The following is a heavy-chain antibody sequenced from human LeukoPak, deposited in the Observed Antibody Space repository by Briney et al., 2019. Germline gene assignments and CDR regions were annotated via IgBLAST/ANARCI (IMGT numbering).Heavy chain of an antibody. CDR2: MNPNSGNT. Sequence: ASVKVSCKASGYTFTSYDINWVRQATGQGLEWMGWMNPNSGNTGYAQKFQGRVTITADKSTSTAYMELSSLRSEDTAVYYCARGYCSGGSCYGGDYWGQGTLVTVSS. CDR3: ARGYCSGGSCYGGDY. J-gene: IGHJ4*02. V-gene: IGHV1-8*01. D-gene: IGHD2-15*01. CDR1: GYTFTSYD.